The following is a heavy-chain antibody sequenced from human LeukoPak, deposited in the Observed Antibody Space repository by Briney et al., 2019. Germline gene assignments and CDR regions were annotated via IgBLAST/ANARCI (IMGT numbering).Heavy chain of an antibody. CDR1: GGTFSSYA. V-gene: IGHV1-69*04. Sequence: GASVKVSCKASGGTFSSYAISWVRQAPGQGLEWMGRIIPIFGIANYAQKFQGRVTITADKSTSTAYMELSSLRSEDTAVYYCAREGGCGGDCYSNDAFDIWGQGTMVTVSS. D-gene: IGHD2-21*02. CDR3: AREGGCGGDCYSNDAFDI. J-gene: IGHJ3*02. CDR2: IIPIFGIA.